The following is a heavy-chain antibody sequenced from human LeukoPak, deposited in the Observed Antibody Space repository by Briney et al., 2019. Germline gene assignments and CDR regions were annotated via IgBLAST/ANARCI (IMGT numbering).Heavy chain of an antibody. Sequence: PGGSLRLSCTASAFTFSSYSMNWVRQAPGKGLEWVSSISSSSSYIYYADSVKGRFTISRDNAENSLYLLMNSLRAEDTAVYYCARDRGRLFDYWGQGTLVTVSS. CDR1: AFTFSSYS. J-gene: IGHJ4*02. V-gene: IGHV3-21*01. CDR2: ISSSSSYI. CDR3: ARDRGRLFDY. D-gene: IGHD3-3*01.